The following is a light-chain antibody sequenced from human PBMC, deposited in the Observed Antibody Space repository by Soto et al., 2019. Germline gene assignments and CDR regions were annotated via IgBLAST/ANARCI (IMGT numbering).Light chain of an antibody. CDR2: GAS. J-gene: IGKJ5*01. V-gene: IGKV3-15*01. CDR3: KQCKEWPPFT. CDR1: QSVSNN. Sequence: EIVMTQSPATLSVSPGETATLSCRASQSVSNNVAWYQQKPGQAPRLLILGASTRATGIPARFSGSGSGTEFTLSISSLQSEDFAVYYCKQCKEWPPFTFGQGTRLDIK.